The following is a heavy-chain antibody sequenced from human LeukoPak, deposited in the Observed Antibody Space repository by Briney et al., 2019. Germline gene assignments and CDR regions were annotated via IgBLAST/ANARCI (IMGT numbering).Heavy chain of an antibody. J-gene: IGHJ6*02. Sequence: SETLSLTCTLSGGSISSYYWSWIRQPPGKGLEWIGYIYYSGSTNYNPSLKSRVTISVDTSKNQFSLKLSSVTAADTAVYYCARLKWFGVWGMDVWGQGTTVTVSS. CDR1: GGSISSYY. V-gene: IGHV4-59*08. D-gene: IGHD3-10*01. CDR3: ARLKWFGVWGMDV. CDR2: IYYSGST.